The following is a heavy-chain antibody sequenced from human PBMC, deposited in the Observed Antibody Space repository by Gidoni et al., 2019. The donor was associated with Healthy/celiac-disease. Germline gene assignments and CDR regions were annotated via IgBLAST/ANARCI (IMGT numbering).Heavy chain of an antibody. Sequence: EVQLLEYGGGLVQLGGSLGLSAAAPGFTFSRSPRSWVRQAPGKGLEWVSAISGSGGSTYYADSVKGRFTISRDNSKNTLYLQMNSLRAEDTAVYYCAKDNTRAYYYDSSGYYNYWGQGTLVTVSS. V-gene: IGHV3-23*01. CDR1: GFTFSRSP. CDR2: ISGSGGST. J-gene: IGHJ4*02. D-gene: IGHD3-22*01. CDR3: AKDNTRAYYYDSSGYYNY.